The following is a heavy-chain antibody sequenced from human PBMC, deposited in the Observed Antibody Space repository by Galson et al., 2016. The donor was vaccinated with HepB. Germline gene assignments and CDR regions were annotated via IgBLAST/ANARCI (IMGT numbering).Heavy chain of an antibody. D-gene: IGHD3/OR15-3a*01. Sequence: SLRLSCAASGFTFSSYAMNWVRQAPGKGLEYVSTISKNGRTTNYADSVKGRFTISRDNPKNTLYLQMRSLRSEDTAVYYCAKGYDFWSGYLDYGGQGTLVTVSS. CDR1: GFTFSSYA. J-gene: IGHJ4*02. CDR2: ISKNGRTT. V-gene: IGHV3-64D*09. CDR3: AKGYDFWSGYLDY.